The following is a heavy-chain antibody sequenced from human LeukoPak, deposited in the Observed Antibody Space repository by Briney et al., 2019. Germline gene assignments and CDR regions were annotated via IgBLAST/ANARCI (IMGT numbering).Heavy chain of an antibody. CDR1: VYTFIIYN. V-gene: IGHV1-46*01. CDR2: INPSGCST. J-gene: IGHJ4*02. D-gene: IGHD4-23*01. CDR3: ARGRLSTVVTPLWD. Sequence: GAPETVSCTAFVYTFIIYNMKWVGEAPGQGLEWRGIINPSGCSTSYAQKFQGTVTMTSDTSTSTVYMELSSLRSEDTAVYYCARGRLSTVVTPLWDWGQGTLVTVSS.